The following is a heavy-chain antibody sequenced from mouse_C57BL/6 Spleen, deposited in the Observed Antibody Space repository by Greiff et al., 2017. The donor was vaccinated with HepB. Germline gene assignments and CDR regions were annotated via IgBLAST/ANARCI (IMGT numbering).Heavy chain of an antibody. J-gene: IGHJ1*03. Sequence: VQLQQPGAELVKPGASVKLSCKASGYTFTSYWMHWVKQRPGQGLEWIGMIHPNSGSTNYNEKFKSKATLTVDKSSSTAYMQLSSLTSEDSAVYYCARKVDDYDGYFDVWGTGTTVTVSS. CDR2: IHPNSGST. V-gene: IGHV1-64*01. CDR3: ARKVDDYDGYFDV. D-gene: IGHD2-4*01. CDR1: GYTFTSYW.